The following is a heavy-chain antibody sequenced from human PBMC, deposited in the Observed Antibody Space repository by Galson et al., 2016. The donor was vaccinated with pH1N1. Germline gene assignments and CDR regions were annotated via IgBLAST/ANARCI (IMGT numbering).Heavy chain of an antibody. D-gene: IGHD6-19*01. J-gene: IGHJ3*02. CDR1: GFTLSTYV. CDR2: IEEEGRSVQ. Sequence: SLRLSCAASGFTLSTYVMHWVRQAPGKGLAWVALIEEEGRSVQSFTDSVKGRFRISSDTSKNTMNLQMDSLRVEDTAVYYCAREGYTSGRAGAFDIWGQGTKVTVSS. CDR3: AREGYTSGRAGAFDI. V-gene: IGHV3-30*03.